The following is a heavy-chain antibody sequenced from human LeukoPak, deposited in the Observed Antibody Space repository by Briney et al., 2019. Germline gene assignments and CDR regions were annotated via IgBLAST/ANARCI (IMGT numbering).Heavy chain of an antibody. V-gene: IGHV3-23*01. J-gene: IGHJ4*02. CDR2: IGGSDGTT. CDR3: ARDLSEKYSIDY. Sequence: GGSLRLSCAASGFTFSSYAMSWVRQVPGKGLEWVSAIGGSDGTTYYADSVKGRLTISRDNSKNTVSLQMNSLRAEDTAIYYCARDLSEKYSIDYWGQGTLVTVSS. D-gene: IGHD2/OR15-2a*01. CDR1: GFTFSSYA.